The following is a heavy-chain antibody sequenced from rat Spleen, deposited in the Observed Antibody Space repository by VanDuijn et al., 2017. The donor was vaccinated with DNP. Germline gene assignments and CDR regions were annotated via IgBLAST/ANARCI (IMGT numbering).Heavy chain of an antibody. D-gene: IGHD1-1*01. V-gene: IGHV3-3*01. CDR3: ARLRLEWEVRAMDA. J-gene: IGHJ4*01. CDR1: GYSITRNFR. CDR2: VNSADST. Sequence: EVQLQESGPGLVESSQSLSLTCSVTGYSITRNFRWIWIRKFPGNKLAWMGYVNSADSTYYNPSLKSRISITRDTSKNQFFLQLNSLTTEDTATYYCARLRLEWEVRAMDAWGEGTSVTVSS.